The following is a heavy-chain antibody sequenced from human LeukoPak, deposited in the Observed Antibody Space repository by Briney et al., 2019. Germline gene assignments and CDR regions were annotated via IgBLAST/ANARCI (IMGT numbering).Heavy chain of an antibody. CDR2: INWNGGST. Sequence: GGSLRLSCAASGFTFDDYGMSWVRQAPGKGLEWVSGINWNGGSTGYADSVKGRFTISRDNDKNSLYLQMNSLRAEDTALYYCARAAGSSSTEYYFDYWGQGTLVTVSS. V-gene: IGHV3-20*04. CDR3: ARAAGSSSTEYYFDY. J-gene: IGHJ4*02. D-gene: IGHD6-6*01. CDR1: GFTFDDYG.